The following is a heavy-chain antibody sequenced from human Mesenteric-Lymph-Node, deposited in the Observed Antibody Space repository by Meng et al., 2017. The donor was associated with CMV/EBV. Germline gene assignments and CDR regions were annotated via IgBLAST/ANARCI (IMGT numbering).Heavy chain of an antibody. CDR3: ARFSSGWPFDC. V-gene: IGHV4-61*05. D-gene: IGHD6-19*01. CDR1: GGSISNSRSYY. CDR2: IHYSGST. Sequence: SETLSLTCTVSGGSISNSRSYYWGWIRQPPGKGLEWIGYIHYSGSTNNNPSLKSRVTISEDTSKNQISLKLSSVTAADTAVYYCARFSSGWPFDCWGQGTLVTVSS. J-gene: IGHJ4*02.